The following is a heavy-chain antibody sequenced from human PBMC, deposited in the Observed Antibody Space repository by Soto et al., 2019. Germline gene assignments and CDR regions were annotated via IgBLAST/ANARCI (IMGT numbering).Heavy chain of an antibody. J-gene: IGHJ6*02. CDR3: ARGDSTDCSNGVCSFFYNHDMDV. CDR2: INPKSGGT. D-gene: IGHD2-8*01. V-gene: IGHV1-2*04. CDR1: GYSFTDYH. Sequence: ASVKFSCKASGYSFTDYHIHWVRQAPGQGLEWLGRINPKSGGTSTAQKFQGWVTMTTDTSIGRASMELPRLTSDDTSIYYCARGDSTDCSNGVCSFFYNHDMDVWGQGTTVT.